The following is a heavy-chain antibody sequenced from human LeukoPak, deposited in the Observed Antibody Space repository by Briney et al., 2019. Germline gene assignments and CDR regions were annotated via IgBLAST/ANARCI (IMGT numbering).Heavy chain of an antibody. Sequence: KPGESLRISCEGSGYSFTSYWITWVRQMPGKGLEWMGRIDPSDSYTNYSPSFQGHVTISADKSISTAYLQWSSLKASDTAMYYCARTNIGYCSTTSCYPADWGQGTLVTVSS. D-gene: IGHD2-2*01. CDR2: IDPSDSYT. CDR1: GYSFTSYW. J-gene: IGHJ4*02. CDR3: ARTNIGYCSTTSCYPAD. V-gene: IGHV5-10-1*01.